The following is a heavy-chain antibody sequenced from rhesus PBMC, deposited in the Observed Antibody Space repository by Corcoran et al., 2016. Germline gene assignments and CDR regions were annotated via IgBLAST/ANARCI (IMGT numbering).Heavy chain of an antibody. D-gene: IGHD6S26*01. CDR1: GGSISSGYYY. J-gene: IGHJ4*01. V-gene: IGHV4-122*02. CDR2: ITYSGST. CDR3: ASGLSSGWSLDY. Sequence: QVQLQESGPGLVKPSETLSLTCAVSGGSISSGYYYWSWFRQPPGKGLEWIGYITYSGSTNYNPSLKSRVTISRDTSKIQVSLKLSSVTAADTAVYYWASGLSSGWSLDYWGQGVLVTVSS.